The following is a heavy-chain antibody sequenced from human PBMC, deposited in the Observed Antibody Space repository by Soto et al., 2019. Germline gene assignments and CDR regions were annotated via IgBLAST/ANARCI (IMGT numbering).Heavy chain of an antibody. CDR1: GGCFSGYY. CDR3: ARERPITMVRGVIISSYYYGMDV. V-gene: IGHV4-34*01. Sequence: SDTLSLTCADYGGCFSGYYWSWLGQPPRKGVEWVGNNNHGGSTNYNPPLKSQVTISVDTYNNQFALKLRSVTAADTAVYYCARERPITMVRGVIISSYYYGMDVWGPGTTVTVSS. CDR2: NNHGGST. D-gene: IGHD3-10*01. J-gene: IGHJ6*02.